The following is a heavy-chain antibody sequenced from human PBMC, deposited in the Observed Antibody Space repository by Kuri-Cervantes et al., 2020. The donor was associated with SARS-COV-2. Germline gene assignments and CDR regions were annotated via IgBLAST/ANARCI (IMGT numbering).Heavy chain of an antibody. CDR2: ISSSSSTI. CDR3: ARDQEADFWSGYYRQTGYYYYGMDV. D-gene: IGHD3-3*01. J-gene: IGHJ6*02. CDR1: GFTFSSYS. V-gene: IGHV3-48*02. Sequence: GGSLRLSCAASGFTFSSYSMNWVRQAPGKGLEWVSYISSSSSTIYYADSVKGRFTISRDNAKNSLYLQMNSLRDEDTAVYYCARDQEADFWSGYYRQTGYYYYGMDVWGQGTTVTVSS.